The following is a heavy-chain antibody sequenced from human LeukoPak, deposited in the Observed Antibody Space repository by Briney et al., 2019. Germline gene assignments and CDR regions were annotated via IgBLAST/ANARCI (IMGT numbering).Heavy chain of an antibody. CDR3: AKDIGSSYLYYYDSSGYFDY. CDR2: ISWNSGSI. CDR1: GFTFVDYA. V-gene: IGHV3-9*01. D-gene: IGHD3-22*01. J-gene: IGHJ4*02. Sequence: PGGSLRLSCAASGFTFVDYAMHWVRQAPGKGLEWVSGISWNSGSIGYADSVKGRFTISRDNAKNSLYLQMNSLRAEDTALYYCAKDIGSSYLYYYDSSGYFDYWGQGTLVTVSS.